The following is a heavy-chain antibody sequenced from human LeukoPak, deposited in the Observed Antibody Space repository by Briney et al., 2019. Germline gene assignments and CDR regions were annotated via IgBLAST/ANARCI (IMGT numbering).Heavy chain of an antibody. D-gene: IGHD6-6*01. CDR2: ISAYNGNT. Sequence: ASVKVSCKASGYTFTSYGISWVRQAPGQGLEWMGWISAYNGNTNYAQKLQGRVTMTTDTSTSTAYMELRSLRSEDTAVYNCARDSVADSSSSSDYWGQGTLVTVSS. CDR3: ARDSVADSSSSSDY. V-gene: IGHV1-18*01. J-gene: IGHJ4*02. CDR1: GYTFTSYG.